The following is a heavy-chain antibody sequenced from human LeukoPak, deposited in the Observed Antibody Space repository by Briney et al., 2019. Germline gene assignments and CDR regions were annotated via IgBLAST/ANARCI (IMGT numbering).Heavy chain of an antibody. Sequence: PSETLSLTCTVSGGSISSYYWSWIRQPPGKGLEWIGYIYNCGSTNYNPSLKSRVTISVDTSKNQFSLKLSSVTAADTAVYLCARSSYYFDSGGYYVYWGQGTLVTVSS. CDR3: ARSSYYFDSGGYYVY. J-gene: IGHJ4*02. V-gene: IGHV4-59*01. CDR2: IYNCGST. CDR1: GGSISSYY. D-gene: IGHD3-22*01.